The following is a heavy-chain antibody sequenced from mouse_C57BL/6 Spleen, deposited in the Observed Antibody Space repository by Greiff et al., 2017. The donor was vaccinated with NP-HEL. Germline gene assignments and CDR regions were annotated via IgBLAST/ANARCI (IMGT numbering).Heavy chain of an antibody. Sequence: EVKLMESGEGLVKPGGSLKLSCAASGFTFSSYAMSWVRQTPEKRLEWVAYISSGGDYIYYADTVKGRFTISRDNARNTLYLQMSSLKSEDTAMYYCTRGGTGTSYAMDYWGQGTSVTVSS. CDR1: GFTFSSYA. D-gene: IGHD4-1*01. CDR2: ISSGGDYI. CDR3: TRGGTGTSYAMDY. V-gene: IGHV5-9-1*02. J-gene: IGHJ4*01.